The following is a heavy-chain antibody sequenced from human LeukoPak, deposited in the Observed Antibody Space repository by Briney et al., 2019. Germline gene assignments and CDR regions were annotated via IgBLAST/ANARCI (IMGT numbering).Heavy chain of an antibody. CDR2: ISSSGSTI. V-gene: IGHV3-48*03. CDR1: GFTFSSYE. J-gene: IGHJ4*02. D-gene: IGHD3-22*01. Sequence: GGSLRLSCAASGFTFSSYEMNWVRQAPGKGLEWVSYISSSGSTIYYADSVKGRFTISRDNSKNTLYLQMNSLRAEDTAVYYCAKDPYDSSGYYDYWGQGTLVTVSS. CDR3: AKDPYDSSGYYDY.